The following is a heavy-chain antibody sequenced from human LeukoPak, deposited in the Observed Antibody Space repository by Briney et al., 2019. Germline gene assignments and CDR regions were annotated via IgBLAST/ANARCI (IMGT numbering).Heavy chain of an antibody. Sequence: AGGSLRLSCAASGFTFSSYSMNWVRQAPGKGLEWVSSISSSSSYIYYADSVKGRFTISRDNAKNSLYLQMNSLRAEDTAVYYCVRVRDGYNSGFDYWGQGTLVTVSS. CDR2: ISSSSSYI. CDR3: VRVRDGYNSGFDY. CDR1: GFTFSSYS. J-gene: IGHJ4*02. V-gene: IGHV3-21*01. D-gene: IGHD5-24*01.